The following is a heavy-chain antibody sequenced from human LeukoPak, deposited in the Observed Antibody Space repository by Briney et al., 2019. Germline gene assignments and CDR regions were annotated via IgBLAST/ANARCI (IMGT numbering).Heavy chain of an antibody. CDR2: IYYSGST. D-gene: IGHD3-10*01. J-gene: IGHJ6*02. Sequence: SQTLSLTCTVSGGSISSGDYYWSWLRQPPGKGLEWIGYIYYSGSTYYNPSLKSRVTISVDTSKNQFSLKLSSVTAADTAVYYCARGWFGEFLSNYYGMDVWGQGTTVTVSS. V-gene: IGHV4-30-4*01. CDR1: GGSISSGDYY. CDR3: ARGWFGEFLSNYYGMDV.